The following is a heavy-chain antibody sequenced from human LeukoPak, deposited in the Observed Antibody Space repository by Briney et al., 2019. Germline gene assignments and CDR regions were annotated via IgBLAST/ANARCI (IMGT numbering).Heavy chain of an antibody. D-gene: IGHD3-16*01. CDR1: GFTFSSYW. CDR3: ARGRWGFDY. J-gene: IGHJ4*02. Sequence: GGSLRLSCAASGFTFSSYWMTWVRQAQGKGLEWVANIKQDGSDKDYVDSVKGRFTISRDNAKNSLYLQMNSLRAEDTAVYYCARGRWGFDYWGQGTLVTVSS. V-gene: IGHV3-7*01. CDR2: IKQDGSDK.